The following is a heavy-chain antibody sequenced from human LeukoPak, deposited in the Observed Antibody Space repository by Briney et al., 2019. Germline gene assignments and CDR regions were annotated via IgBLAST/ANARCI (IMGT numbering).Heavy chain of an antibody. CDR2: IYYSGST. CDR3: ARDRYFDSSGYYAFDI. D-gene: IGHD3-22*01. Sequence: PSETLSLTCTVSGGSICSGDYFWSWIRQPPGRGLEWIGYIYYSGSTYYNPSLKSRVTISIDTSKDQFSLKLSSVTAADTAVYYCARDRYFDSSGYYAFDIWGQGTMVTVS. J-gene: IGHJ3*02. CDR1: GGSICSGDYF. V-gene: IGHV4-30-4*01.